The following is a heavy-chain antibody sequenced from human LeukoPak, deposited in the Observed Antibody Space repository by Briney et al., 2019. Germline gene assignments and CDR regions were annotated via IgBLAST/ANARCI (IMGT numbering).Heavy chain of an antibody. CDR2: IIPIFGTA. CDR3: ARDRVTSGSSLVSFDY. J-gene: IGHJ4*02. V-gene: IGHV1-69*05. Sequence: SVKVSCKASGGTFSSYAISWVRQAPGQGLEWMGGIIPIFGTANYAQKLQGRVTMTTDTSTSTAYMELRSLRSDDTAVYYCARDRVTSGSSLVSFDYWGQGTLVTVSS. D-gene: IGHD1-26*01. CDR1: GGTFSSYA.